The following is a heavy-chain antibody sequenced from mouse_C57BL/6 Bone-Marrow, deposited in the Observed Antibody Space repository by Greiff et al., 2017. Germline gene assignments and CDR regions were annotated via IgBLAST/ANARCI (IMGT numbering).Heavy chain of an antibody. D-gene: IGHD2-2*01. CDR2: IHPSDSDT. CDR3: ATYYGYDAWFAY. CDR1: GYTFTSYW. Sequence: QVQLQQPGAELVKPGASVKVSCKASGYTFTSYWMHWVKQRPGQGLEWIGRIHPSDSDTNYNQKFKGKATLPVDKSSSTACMQLSSLTSEDSAVYYCATYYGYDAWFAYWGQGTLVTVSA. V-gene: IGHV1-74*01. J-gene: IGHJ3*01.